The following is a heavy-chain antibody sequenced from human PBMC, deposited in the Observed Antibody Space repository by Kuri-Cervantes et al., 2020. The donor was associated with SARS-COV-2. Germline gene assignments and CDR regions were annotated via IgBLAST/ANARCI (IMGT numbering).Heavy chain of an antibody. CDR1: GFTFSDYY. Sequence: GESLKISCAASGFTFSDYYMSWIRQAPGKGLEWVSVIYSGGSSTYYADSVKGRFTISRDNSKNTLYLQMNSLRAEDTAVYYCAKEQDYYDSSGQFDYWGQGTLVTVSS. CDR3: AKEQDYYDSSGQFDY. J-gene: IGHJ4*02. CDR2: IYSGGSST. V-gene: IGHV3-23*03. D-gene: IGHD3-22*01.